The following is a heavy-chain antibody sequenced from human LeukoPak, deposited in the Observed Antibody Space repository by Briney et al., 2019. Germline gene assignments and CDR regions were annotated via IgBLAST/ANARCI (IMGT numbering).Heavy chain of an antibody. D-gene: IGHD4-17*01. CDR2: ISASGANT. CDR3: AKIRLPGTVTGDGTDI. V-gene: IGHV3-23*01. Sequence: GGSLRLSCAASGLIFSSYAMSWVRQAPGKGLKWVSSISASGANTYYADSVKGRFTISRDKSKNTLYLQMNTLRAEDTAVYYCAKIRLPGTVTGDGTDIWGQGTMVTVSS. CDR1: GLIFSSYA. J-gene: IGHJ3*02.